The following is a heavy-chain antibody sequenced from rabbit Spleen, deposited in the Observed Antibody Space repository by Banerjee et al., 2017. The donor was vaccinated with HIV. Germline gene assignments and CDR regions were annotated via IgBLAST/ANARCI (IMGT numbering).Heavy chain of an antibody. D-gene: IGHD8-1*01. CDR3: ARDGAGGSYFAL. CDR2: IYAGTTSII. Sequence: QEQLVESGGGLVQPGASLTLTCTASGFSFSSSYDICWVRQAPGKGLEWIACIYAGTTSIIVYATWAKGRFTISKTSSTTVTLQMTSLTAADTATYFCARDGAGGSYFALWGPGTLVTVS. V-gene: IGHV1S45*01. CDR1: GFSFSSSYD. J-gene: IGHJ4*01.